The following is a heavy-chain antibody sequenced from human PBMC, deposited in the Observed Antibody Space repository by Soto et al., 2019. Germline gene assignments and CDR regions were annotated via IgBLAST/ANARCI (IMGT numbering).Heavy chain of an antibody. J-gene: IGHJ4*02. Sequence: QLQLQESGPGLVKPSETLSLTCTVSGGSISSSSYYWGWIRQPPGKGLEWIGSIYYSGSTYYNPSLKSRGTISVDTSNNHFPLKLRAVTATDTAVYYCARNSWYSGYDLDYLGQGTLVTVSS. V-gene: IGHV4-39*01. D-gene: IGHD5-12*01. CDR2: IYYSGST. CDR3: ARNSWYSGYDLDY. CDR1: GGSISSSSYY.